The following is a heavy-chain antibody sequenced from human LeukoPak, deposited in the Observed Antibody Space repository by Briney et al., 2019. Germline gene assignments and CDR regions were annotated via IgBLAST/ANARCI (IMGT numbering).Heavy chain of an antibody. D-gene: IGHD3-3*01. CDR2: IIPIFGTA. V-gene: IGHV1-69*05. J-gene: IGHJ4*02. Sequence: VASVKVSCKASGGTFSSYAISWVRQAPGQGLEWMGRIIPIFGTANYAQKFQGRVTITTDESTSTAYMELSSLRSEDTAVYYCASGDRFLEWGNFDYWGQGTLVTVSS. CDR3: ASGDRFLEWGNFDY. CDR1: GGTFSSYA.